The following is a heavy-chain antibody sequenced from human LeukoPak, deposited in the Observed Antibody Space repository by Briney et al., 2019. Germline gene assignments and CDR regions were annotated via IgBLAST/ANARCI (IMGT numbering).Heavy chain of an antibody. D-gene: IGHD6-13*01. Sequence: ASVKVSCKASGYTFTGYYMHWVRQAPGQGLEWMGWINPNSGGTNYAQKFQDWVTMTRDTSISTAYMELSRLRSDDTAVYYCARGGAIAAAGTEAFDIWGQGTMVTVSS. V-gene: IGHV1-2*04. CDR3: ARGGAIAAAGTEAFDI. CDR2: INPNSGGT. CDR1: GYTFTGYY. J-gene: IGHJ3*02.